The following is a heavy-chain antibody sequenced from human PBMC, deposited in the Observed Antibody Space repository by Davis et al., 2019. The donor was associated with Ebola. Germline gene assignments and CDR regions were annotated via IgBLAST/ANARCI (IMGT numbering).Heavy chain of an antibody. J-gene: IGHJ6*02. Sequence: PGGSLRLSCSASGFTFSSYTMHWVRQAPGKGLECVSAIRSDGINTYYADSVKGRFTISRDNSKETVYLQVNSLRAEDTAVYYCAKDRCSSRRCQDFYYGMDVWGQGTTITVSS. CDR3: AKDRCSSRRCQDFYYGMDV. CDR1: GFTFSSYT. D-gene: IGHD2-2*01. CDR2: IRSDGINT. V-gene: IGHV3-64*04.